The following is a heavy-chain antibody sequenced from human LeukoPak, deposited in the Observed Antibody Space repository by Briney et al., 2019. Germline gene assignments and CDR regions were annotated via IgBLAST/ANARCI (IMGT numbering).Heavy chain of an antibody. CDR3: ARALYSSSWYSGY. D-gene: IGHD6-13*01. Sequence: ASVKVSCKASGYTFTGYYMHWVRQAPGQGLEGMGWINPNSGGTNYAQKFQGRVTMTRDTSISTAYMELSRLRSDDTAVYYCARALYSSSWYSGYWGQGTLVTVSP. J-gene: IGHJ4*02. V-gene: IGHV1-2*02. CDR2: INPNSGGT. CDR1: GYTFTGYY.